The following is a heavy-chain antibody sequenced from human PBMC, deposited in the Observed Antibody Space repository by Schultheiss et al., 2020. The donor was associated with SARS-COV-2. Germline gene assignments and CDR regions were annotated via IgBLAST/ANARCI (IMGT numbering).Heavy chain of an antibody. J-gene: IGHJ6*03. CDR1: GGSISSYY. Sequence: SETLSLTCTVSGGSISSYYWSWIRQPPGKGLEWIGRIYTSGSTNYNPSLKSRVTMSVDTSKNQFSLKLSSVTAADTAVYYCARDLVAAAGGYYYYMDVWGKGTTVTVSS. CDR2: IYTSGST. CDR3: ARDLVAAAGGYYYYMDV. V-gene: IGHV4-4*07. D-gene: IGHD6-13*01.